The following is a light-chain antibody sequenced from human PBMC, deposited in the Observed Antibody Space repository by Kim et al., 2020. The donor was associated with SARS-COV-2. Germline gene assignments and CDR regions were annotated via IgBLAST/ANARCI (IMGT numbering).Light chain of an antibody. CDR1: TLGGKY. V-gene: IGLV3-1*01. J-gene: IGLJ3*02. Sequence: SYELTQPPSVSVSTGQTASISCSGDTLGGKYVCWYQQKPGQSPVLLIYEDTKRPSGIPVRFSGSYSGNTATLTISGTQAMDEADYYCQAWDSNTWVFGGG. CDR3: QAWDSNTWV. CDR2: EDT.